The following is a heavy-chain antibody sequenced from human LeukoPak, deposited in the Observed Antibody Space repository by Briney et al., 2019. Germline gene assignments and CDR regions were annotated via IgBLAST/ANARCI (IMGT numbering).Heavy chain of an antibody. CDR3: RRGSWKPAEEVY. CDR1: GFTVSSNS. V-gene: IGHV3-53*01. CDR2: IYSDNT. D-gene: IGHD3-10*01. J-gene: IGHJ4*02. Sequence: GGSLRLSCTVSGFTVSSNSMSWVRQAPGKGLEWVSFIYSDNTHYSYSVKVRFTISRDNSKNTLNLQMNSLRAEDAARAYVRRGSWKPAEEVYWGQGTLVTVSS.